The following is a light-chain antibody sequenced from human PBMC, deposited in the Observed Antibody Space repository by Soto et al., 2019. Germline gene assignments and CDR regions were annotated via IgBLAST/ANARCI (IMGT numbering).Light chain of an antibody. J-gene: IGKJ1*01. Sequence: DIQMTQSPSSLSASVGERVTITCRASQSISSYLNWYQQKPGKAPKLLIYAASSLQSGVPSRFSGSGSGTDFTLTISSLQPEDFATYYCPQSYSTLWTFGQGTKVEIK. V-gene: IGKV1-39*01. CDR2: AAS. CDR3: PQSYSTLWT. CDR1: QSISSY.